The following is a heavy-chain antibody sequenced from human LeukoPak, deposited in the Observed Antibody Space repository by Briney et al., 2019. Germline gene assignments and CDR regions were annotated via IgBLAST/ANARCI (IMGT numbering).Heavy chain of an antibody. D-gene: IGHD3-9*01. J-gene: IGHJ4*02. Sequence: GGSLRLSCAASGFAFSSYWLHWVRQAPGKGLVWVSRVNSDGSSTNYADSVEGRFTVSRDNAKNSLYVQMNSLRAEDTAVYYCAREYKYYDILTGSKLSDYFDCWGQGTLVTVSS. CDR3: AREYKYYDILTGSKLSDYFDC. CDR1: GFAFSSYW. CDR2: VNSDGSST. V-gene: IGHV3-74*01.